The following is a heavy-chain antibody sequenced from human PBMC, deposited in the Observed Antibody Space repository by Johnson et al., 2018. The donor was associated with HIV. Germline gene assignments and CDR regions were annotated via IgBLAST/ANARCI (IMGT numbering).Heavy chain of an antibody. CDR2: ISGSGGST. CDR3: ARRKIDTGGVFDI. Sequence: VQLVESGGGVVQPGGSLRLSCAASGFTFSSYAMSWVRQAPGKGLEWVSAISGSGGSTYYADSVKGRFTISRDNSKSTLYLQMNSLRAEDTVVYYCARRKIDTGGVFDIWGQGTMVTVSS. V-gene: IGHV3-23*04. CDR1: GFTFSSYA. D-gene: IGHD2-8*02. J-gene: IGHJ3*02.